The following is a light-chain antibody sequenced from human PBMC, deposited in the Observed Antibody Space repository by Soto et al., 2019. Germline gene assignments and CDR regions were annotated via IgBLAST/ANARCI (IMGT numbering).Light chain of an antibody. Sequence: XXMTXXXXTLSASVGDRVTITCRASQSISSWLAWYQQKPGKAPKLLIYKASSLESGVPSRFSGSGSGTEFTLTISSLQPDDFATYYCQQYNSYSWTFGQGTKVEIK. CDR2: KAS. J-gene: IGKJ1*01. CDR3: QQYNSYSWT. CDR1: QSISSW. V-gene: IGKV1-5*03.